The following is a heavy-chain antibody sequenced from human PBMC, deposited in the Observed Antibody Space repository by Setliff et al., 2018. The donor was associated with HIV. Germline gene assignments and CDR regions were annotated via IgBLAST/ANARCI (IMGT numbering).Heavy chain of an antibody. CDR3: ARARKGDWNPSYWFDP. V-gene: IGHV3-7*01. CDR1: GFTFSRYW. D-gene: IGHD1-1*01. CDR2: IKQDGSEK. J-gene: IGHJ5*02. Sequence: GGSLRLSCAASGFTFSRYWMSWVRQAPGKGLEWVANIKQDGSEKYYVDSVKGRFTISRDNAKNSLYLQMNSLRAEDTAVYYCARARKGDWNPSYWFDPWGQGTLVTVSS.